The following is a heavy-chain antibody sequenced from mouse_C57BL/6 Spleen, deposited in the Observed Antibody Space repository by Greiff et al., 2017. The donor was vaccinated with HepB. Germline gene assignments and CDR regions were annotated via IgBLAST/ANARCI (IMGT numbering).Heavy chain of an antibody. Sequence: VQLQQSGAELVMPGASVKLSCKASGYTFTSYWMHWVKQRPGQGLEWIGEIDPSDSYTNYNQKFKGKSTLTVDKSSSTAYMQLSSLTSEDSAVYYCARRAVVAFYWYFDVWGTGTTVTVSS. CDR3: ARRAVVAFYWYFDV. V-gene: IGHV1-69*01. CDR1: GYTFTSYW. D-gene: IGHD1-1*01. CDR2: IDPSDSYT. J-gene: IGHJ1*03.